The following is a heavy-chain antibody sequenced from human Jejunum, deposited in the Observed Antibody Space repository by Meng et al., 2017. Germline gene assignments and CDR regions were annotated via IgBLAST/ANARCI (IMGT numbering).Heavy chain of an antibody. D-gene: IGHD4-17*01. CDR3: ARDISRGTVSSDAFDI. CDR1: GYSISRGNYW. Sequence: GGSLRLSCAVSGYSISRGNYWMHWVRQAPGKGLVWVSRVNSDGTTTNYADSVKGRFTISRDNAKNTLYLQMDSLRSEDTAVYYCARDISRGTVSSDAFDIWGQGTMVTVSS. CDR2: VNSDGTTT. V-gene: IGHV3-74*01. J-gene: IGHJ3*02.